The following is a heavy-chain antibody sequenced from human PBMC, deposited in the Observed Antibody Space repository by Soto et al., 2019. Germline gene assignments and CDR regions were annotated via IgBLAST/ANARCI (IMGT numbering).Heavy chain of an antibody. Sequence: PGGSLRLSCAASGFIFSSYDIHWVRQAPGKGLEWVAVISSDGTKKYYADSVKGRFTISRDNSKNTLYVQTNSLRAEDTAMYYCTRNGLSGYGLDVWGQGTTVTVSS. CDR2: ISSDGTKK. CDR1: GFIFSSYD. J-gene: IGHJ6*02. D-gene: IGHD2-8*01. CDR3: TRNGLSGYGLDV. V-gene: IGHV3-30*03.